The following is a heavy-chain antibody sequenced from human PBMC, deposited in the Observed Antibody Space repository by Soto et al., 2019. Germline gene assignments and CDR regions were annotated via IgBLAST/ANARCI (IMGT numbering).Heavy chain of an antibody. CDR2: INPNTGGT. Sequence: GASVKVSCKASGYTFTGYYIHWVRQAPGQGLEWMGWINPNTGGTNYAQKFQGRVTMTRDTSISTAYMELSRLRSDDTALYYCARDTRISAAGTLDYWGPGTLLTV. V-gene: IGHV1-2*02. J-gene: IGHJ4*02. D-gene: IGHD6-13*01. CDR1: GYTFTGYY. CDR3: ARDTRISAAGTLDY.